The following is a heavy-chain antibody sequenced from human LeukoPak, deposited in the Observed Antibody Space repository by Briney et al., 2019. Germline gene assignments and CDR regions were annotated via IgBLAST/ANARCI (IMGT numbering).Heavy chain of an antibody. CDR2: ISGSGDGT. V-gene: IGHV3-23*01. CDR1: GFTFSSYA. Sequence: PGGSLRLSCAASGFTFSSYAMSWVHQAPGKGLEWVSAISGSGDGTYYADSVKGRFTISRDNSKNTLYLQMNSLRAEDTAVYYCARDMVRGVLITYYYGMDVWGQGTTVTVSS. CDR3: ARDMVRGVLITYYYGMDV. J-gene: IGHJ6*02. D-gene: IGHD3-10*01.